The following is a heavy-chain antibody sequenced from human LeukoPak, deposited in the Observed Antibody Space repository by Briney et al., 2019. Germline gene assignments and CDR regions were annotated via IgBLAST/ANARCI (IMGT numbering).Heavy chain of an antibody. J-gene: IGHJ4*02. CDR1: GFSFGDYA. CDR2: ISSSSSYI. V-gene: IGHV3-21*01. CDR3: ARTSGSYYGHFDY. Sequence: GRSLRLSCTTSGFSFGDYAMSWVRQAPGKGLEWVSSISSSSSYIYYADSVKGRFTISRDNAKNSLYLQMNSLRAEDTAVFYCARTSGSYYGHFDYWGQGTLVTVSS. D-gene: IGHD1-26*01.